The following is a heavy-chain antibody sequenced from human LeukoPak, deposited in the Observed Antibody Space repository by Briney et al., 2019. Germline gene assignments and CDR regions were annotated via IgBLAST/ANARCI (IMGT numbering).Heavy chain of an antibody. CDR3: ARDRVAVAGPFDY. CDR1: GYTFTSYY. V-gene: IGHV1-69*13. J-gene: IGHJ4*02. CDR2: IIPIFGTA. D-gene: IGHD6-19*01. Sequence: ASVKVSCKASGYTFTSYYMHWVRQAPGQGLEWMGGIIPIFGTANYAQKFQGRVTITADESTSTAYMELSSLRSEDTAVYYCARDRVAVAGPFDYWGQGTLVTVSS.